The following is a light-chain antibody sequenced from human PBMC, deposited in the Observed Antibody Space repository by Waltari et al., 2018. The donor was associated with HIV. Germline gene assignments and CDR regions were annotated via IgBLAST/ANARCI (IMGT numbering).Light chain of an antibody. CDR2: AVS. J-gene: IGLJ1*01. V-gene: IGLV2-14*03. Sequence: QSALTQPASVSGSLGQSITISCTGTSSDVGAYNSVLWYQLHPGKTPKLMIYAVSKRPSGVSNRFSGSKSDNTASLTISGLQAEDEADYYCSSYTSTSTVYVFGTGTEVTVL. CDR1: SSDVGAYNS. CDR3: SSYTSTSTVYV.